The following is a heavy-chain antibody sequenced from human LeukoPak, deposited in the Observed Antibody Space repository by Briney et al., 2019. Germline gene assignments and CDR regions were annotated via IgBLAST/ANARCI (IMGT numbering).Heavy chain of an antibody. J-gene: IGHJ4*02. CDR3: ARGLRRWLRDPFDY. CDR1: GYTFTGYY. V-gene: IGHV1-2*02. CDR2: INPNSGGT. D-gene: IGHD5-12*01. Sequence: GASVKVSCKASGYTFTGYYMHWVRQAPGQGLEWMGWINPNSGGTNYAQKFQGRVTMTRDTSISTAYMELSRLRSDDTAVHHCARGLRRWLRDPFDYWGQGTLVTVSS.